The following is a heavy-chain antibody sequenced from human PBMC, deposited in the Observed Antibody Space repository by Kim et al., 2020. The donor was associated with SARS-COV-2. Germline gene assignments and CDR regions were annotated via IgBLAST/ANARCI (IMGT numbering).Heavy chain of an antibody. D-gene: IGHD6-6*01. J-gene: IGHJ4*02. CDR3: ARGYRIAARGGFDY. Sequence: NPSLTRRVTISVDTSKNQISLKLSSVTAADTAVYYCARGYRIAARGGFDYWGQGTLVTVSS. V-gene: IGHV4-34*01.